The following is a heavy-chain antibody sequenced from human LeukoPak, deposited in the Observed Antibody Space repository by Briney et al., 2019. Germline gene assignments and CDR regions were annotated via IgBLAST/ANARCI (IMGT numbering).Heavy chain of an antibody. Sequence: PGGSPRLSCAASGFTFSSYAMSWVRQAPGKGLEWVSAISGRGGSTYYADSVKGRFTISRDNSKNTLYLQMNSLRAEDTAVYYCAKVVRWLRGAYFDSWGQGTLVTVSS. D-gene: IGHD4-17*01. V-gene: IGHV3-23*01. CDR1: GFTFSSYA. CDR3: AKVVRWLRGAYFDS. CDR2: ISGRGGST. J-gene: IGHJ4*02.